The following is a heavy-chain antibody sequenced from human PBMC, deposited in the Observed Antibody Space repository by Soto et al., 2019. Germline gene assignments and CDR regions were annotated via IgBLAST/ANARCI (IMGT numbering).Heavy chain of an antibody. D-gene: IGHD3-10*01. CDR1: GFTVGDSY. J-gene: IGHJ4*02. CDR3: ARGFQNSFGY. Sequence: VGSLRLSCAASGFTVGDSYLNWVRHSPGKGLEWVSVIYRSGSTYYADSVKGRFSISRDTSKNTLYLQMNSLRADDTAVYYCARGFQNSFGYWGLGTLVTVS. V-gene: IGHV3-53*01. CDR2: IYRSGST.